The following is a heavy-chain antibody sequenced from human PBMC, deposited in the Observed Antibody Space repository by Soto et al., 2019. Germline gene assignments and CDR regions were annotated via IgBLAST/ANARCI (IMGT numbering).Heavy chain of an antibody. CDR1: GYTFTGYY. V-gene: IGHV1-2*04. CDR3: ARSDYSSSWYYYYYGMDV. D-gene: IGHD6-13*01. CDR2: INPNSGGT. Sequence: QVQLVQSGAEVKKPGASVKVSCKASGYTFTGYYMHWVRQAPGQGLEWMGWINPNSGGTNYAQKFQGWVTMTRDKSISTAYMELSRLRSDDTAVYYCARSDYSSSWYYYYYGMDVWGQGTTVTVSS. J-gene: IGHJ6*02.